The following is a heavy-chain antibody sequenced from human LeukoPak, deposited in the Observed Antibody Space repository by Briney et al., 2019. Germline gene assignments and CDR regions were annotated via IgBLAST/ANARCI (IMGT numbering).Heavy chain of an antibody. D-gene: IGHD3-10*01. V-gene: IGHV3-23*01. Sequence: GGSLRLSCAASGFTFSSYAMSWVRQAPGKGLEWVSAISGSGGSTYYADSVKGRFTISRDNSKNTLYLQMNSLRAEDTAVYYCAKMSAPDAYGSGSYYTGMDVWGQGTTVTVSS. CDR1: GFTFSSYA. J-gene: IGHJ6*02. CDR3: AKMSAPDAYGSGSYYTGMDV. CDR2: ISGSGGST.